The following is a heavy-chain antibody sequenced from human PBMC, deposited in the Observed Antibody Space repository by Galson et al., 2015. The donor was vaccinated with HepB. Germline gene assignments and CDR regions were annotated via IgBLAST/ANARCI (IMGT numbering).Heavy chain of an antibody. CDR1: GFTFSTFA. V-gene: IGHV3-30-3*01. J-gene: IGHJ4*02. CDR3: ARDDGYGSGSYYNVFRMGGFDY. CDR2: ISYDGSNK. D-gene: IGHD3-10*01. Sequence: SLRLSCAASGFTFSTFAMSWVRQAPGKGLEWVAVISYDGSNKYYADSVKGRFTISRDNSKNTLYLQMNSLRAEDTAVYYCARDDGYGSGSYYNVFRMGGFDYWGQGTLVTVSS.